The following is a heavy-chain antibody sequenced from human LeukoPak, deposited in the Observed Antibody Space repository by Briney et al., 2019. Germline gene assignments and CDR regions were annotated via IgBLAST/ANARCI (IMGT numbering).Heavy chain of an antibody. CDR3: ARVTYYYDGRDYQYHFDH. CDR2: IIPIFGTA. V-gene: IGHV1-69*13. CDR1: GGTFSSYA. J-gene: IGHJ4*02. D-gene: IGHD3-22*01. Sequence: ASVKVSCKASGGTFSSYAISWVRQAPGQGLGWMGGIIPIFGTANYAQKFQGRVTITADESTSTAYMELSSLRSEDTAVYYCARVTYYYDGRDYQYHFDHWGQGTLVTASS.